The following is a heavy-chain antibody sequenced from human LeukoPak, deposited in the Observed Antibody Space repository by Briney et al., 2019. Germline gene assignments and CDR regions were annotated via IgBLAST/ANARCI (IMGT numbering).Heavy chain of an antibody. CDR1: GFTFTSSA. Sequence: SVKVSCKASGFTFTSSAVQWVRQARGQRLEWIGWIVVGSGNTNYAQKFQERVTITRDMSTSTAYMELSSLRSEDTAVYYCASWGSRKNSNYWTWDYYYYMDVWGKGTTVTVSS. CDR3: ASWGSRKNSNYWTWDYYYYMDV. CDR2: IVVGSGNT. J-gene: IGHJ6*03. D-gene: IGHD4-11*01. V-gene: IGHV1-58*01.